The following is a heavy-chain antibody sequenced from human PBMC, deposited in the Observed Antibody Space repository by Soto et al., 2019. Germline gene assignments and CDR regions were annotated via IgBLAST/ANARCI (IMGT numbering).Heavy chain of an antibody. CDR1: GGSINNYY. J-gene: IGHJ3*02. CDR2: VYYSGTT. D-gene: IGHD3-9*01. CDR3: ARHTDDILTRNEALDI. V-gene: IGHV4-59*08. Sequence: SETLSLTCTVSGGSINNYYWSWIRQSPGKGLEWIGYVYYSGTTNYNPTLKSRITILVDTSENQFSLKLTSVTAADTAVYYCARHTDDILTRNEALDIWGQGTVVTVSS.